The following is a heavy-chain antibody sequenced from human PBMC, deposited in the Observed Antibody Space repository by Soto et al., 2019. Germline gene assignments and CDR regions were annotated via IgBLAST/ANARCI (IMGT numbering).Heavy chain of an antibody. CDR2: ISGRGDTT. V-gene: IGHV3-23*01. CDR1: GFTFSRYA. CDR3: AKALQNAVIAASGSYAFDI. D-gene: IGHD6-13*01. Sequence: GGSLRLSCEASGFTFSRYAMSWVRQAPGKGMEWVSAISGRGDTTYYADSMKVRFTISRDNSKITLYLQLNSLRAEDTSVYSCAKALQNAVIAASGSYAFDIWGQGTMVTVSS. J-gene: IGHJ3*02.